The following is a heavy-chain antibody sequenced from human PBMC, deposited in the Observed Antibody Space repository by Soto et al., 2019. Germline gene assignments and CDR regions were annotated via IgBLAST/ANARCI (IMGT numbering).Heavy chain of an antibody. J-gene: IGHJ4*02. D-gene: IGHD6-6*01. CDR2: ISYDGSNK. V-gene: IGHV3-30*03. Sequence: GGSLRLSCAASGFTFSSYGMHWVRQAPGKGLEWVAVISYDGSNKYYADSVKGRFTISRDNSKNTLYLQMNSLRAEDTAVYYCAREVGSSSGSYCDYWGQGTLVTV. CDR1: GFTFSSYG. CDR3: AREVGSSSGSYCDY.